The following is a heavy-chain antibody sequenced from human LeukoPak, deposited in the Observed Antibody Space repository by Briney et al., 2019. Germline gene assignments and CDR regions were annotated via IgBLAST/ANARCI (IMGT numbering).Heavy chain of an antibody. CDR3: ARDPSGTRAFDI. CDR1: GFTFGSYS. J-gene: IGHJ3*02. CDR2: IGHTGSIT. V-gene: IGHV3-48*04. D-gene: IGHD1-26*01. Sequence: GGSLRLSCAGSGFTFGSYSMNWVRHAPGKGLEWVSYIGHTGSITDYADSVKGRFTVSRDNAKNSLYLQMNSLRAEDRAVYYCARDPSGTRAFDIWGQGTMVTVSS.